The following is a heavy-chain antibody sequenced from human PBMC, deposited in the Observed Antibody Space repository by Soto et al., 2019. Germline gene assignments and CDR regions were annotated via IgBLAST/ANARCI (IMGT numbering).Heavy chain of an antibody. V-gene: IGHV3-30*18. J-gene: IGHJ6*02. CDR2: ISYDGSNK. CDR1: GFTFSSYG. CDR3: AKGAQLWLNRAYGMDV. D-gene: IGHD5-18*01. Sequence: QVQLVESGGGVVQPGRSLRLSCAASGFTFSSYGMHWVRQAPGKGLEWVAVISYDGSNKYYADSVKGRFTISRDNSKNTLYLQMNSLRSEDTAVYYCAKGAQLWLNRAYGMDVWGQGTTVTVSS.